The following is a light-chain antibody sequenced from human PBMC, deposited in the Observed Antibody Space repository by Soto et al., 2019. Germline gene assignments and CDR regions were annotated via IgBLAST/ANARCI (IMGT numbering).Light chain of an antibody. V-gene: IGKV3D-20*01. Sequence: EIVLTQSPAILSLYPGERATLSCGASQSVSSSYLAWYQQKPGLAPRLLIYDASSRATGIPDRFSGSGSGTDFTLTISRLEPEDFAVYYCQQYGSSPITFGQGTRLEIK. CDR3: QQYGSSPIT. CDR1: QSVSSSY. J-gene: IGKJ5*01. CDR2: DAS.